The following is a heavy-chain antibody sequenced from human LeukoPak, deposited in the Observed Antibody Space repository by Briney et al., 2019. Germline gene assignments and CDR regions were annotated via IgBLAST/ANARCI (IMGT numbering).Heavy chain of an antibody. CDR3: AREYSSGWYYAIGEFDY. V-gene: IGHV3-48*03. D-gene: IGHD6-19*01. J-gene: IGHJ4*02. CDR2: ISSSGSTI. Sequence: PGGSLRLSCAASGFTFSSYEMNWVRQAPGKGLEWVSYISSSGSTIYYADSVKGRFTISRDNAKNSLYLQMNSLRAEDTAVYYCAREYSSGWYYAIGEFDYWGQGTLVTVSS. CDR1: GFTFSSYE.